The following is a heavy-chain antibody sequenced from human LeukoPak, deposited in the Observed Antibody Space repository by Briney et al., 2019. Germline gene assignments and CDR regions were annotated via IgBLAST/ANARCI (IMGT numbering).Heavy chain of an antibody. CDR2: IFYDGIR. Sequence: SETLSLTCSVSGGSISSNSHYWGWIRQPPGKGLEWIGSIFYDGIRYYKPSLKSRITISVDTSKNQFSLKLSSMTAADTAMYYCARLYCGGTSCYSGKGNLDYWGQGTLVTVSS. CDR1: GGSISSNSHY. CDR3: ARLYCGGTSCYSGKGNLDY. V-gene: IGHV4-39*01. J-gene: IGHJ4*02. D-gene: IGHD2-15*01.